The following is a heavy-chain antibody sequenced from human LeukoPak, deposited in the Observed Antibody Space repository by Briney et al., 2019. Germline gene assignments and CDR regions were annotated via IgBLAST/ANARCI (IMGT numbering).Heavy chain of an antibody. J-gene: IGHJ5*02. CDR1: GFTFNNYW. Sequence: GGSPRLSCAASGFTFNNYWMSWVRQAPGKGLEWVANIKQDGSEKYYVDSVKGRFIISRDNAKNSLYLQMNSLRAEDMAVYYCAKDQSVWYDSSGAWGQGTLVTVSS. D-gene: IGHD3-22*01. CDR2: IKQDGSEK. V-gene: IGHV3-7*03. CDR3: AKDQSVWYDSSGA.